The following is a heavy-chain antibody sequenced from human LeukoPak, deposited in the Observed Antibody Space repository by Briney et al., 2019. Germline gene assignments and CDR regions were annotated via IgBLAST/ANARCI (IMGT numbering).Heavy chain of an antibody. J-gene: IGHJ4*02. D-gene: IGHD2-2*01. CDR3: ARGSSAAPTSPDY. CDR1: GYTFTGYH. Sequence: ASVKVSCKAFGYTFTGYHMHWVRQAPGQGLEWMGGIIPIFGTTNYAQKFQGRVTITADESTSTAYMEVSSLRFQDTAAYYCARGSSAAPTSPDYWGQGTLVTVSS. V-gene: IGHV1-69*13. CDR2: IIPIFGTT.